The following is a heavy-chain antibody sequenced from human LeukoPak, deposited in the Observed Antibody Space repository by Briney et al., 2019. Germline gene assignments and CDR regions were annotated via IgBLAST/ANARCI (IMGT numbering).Heavy chain of an antibody. CDR1: GFTFSSYW. Sequence: TGGSLRLSCAASGFTFSSYWMHWVRQAPGKGLVWVSRINSDGSSTSYADSVKGRFTISRDNAKNTLYLQMNSLRAEDTAVYYCARGSRDGYNYLNYWGQGTLVTVSS. V-gene: IGHV3-74*01. J-gene: IGHJ4*02. CDR3: ARGSRDGYNYLNY. D-gene: IGHD5-24*01. CDR2: INSDGSST.